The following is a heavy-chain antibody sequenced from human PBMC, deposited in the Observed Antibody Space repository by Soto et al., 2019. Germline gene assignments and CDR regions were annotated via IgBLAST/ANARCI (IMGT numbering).Heavy chain of an antibody. CDR2: IVVGSGNT. V-gene: IGHV1-58*01. J-gene: IGHJ6*01. CDR1: GFTFTSSA. Sequence: SVKVSCKASGFTFTSSAVQWVRQARGQRLEWIGWIVVGSGNTNYAQKFQERVTITRDMSTSTAYMELSSLRSEDTAVYYCAAYSGFLERLLHPYGMDVWGQGTTDTVSS. D-gene: IGHD3-3*01. CDR3: AAYSGFLERLLHPYGMDV.